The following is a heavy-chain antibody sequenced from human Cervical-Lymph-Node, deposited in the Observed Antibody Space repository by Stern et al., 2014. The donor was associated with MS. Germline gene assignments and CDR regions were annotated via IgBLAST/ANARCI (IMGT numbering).Heavy chain of an antibody. CDR3: AKLDVVDIVATFDY. V-gene: IGHV3-23*04. CDR1: GFTFSSYA. Sequence: VQLVESGGGLVQPGGSLRLSCAASGFTFSSYAMSWVRKAPGKGLERVSAIGGSGGSKYYADSVKGRFTISRDNSKNTLYLQMNSLRAEDTAVYYCAKLDVVDIVATFDYWGQGTLVTVSS. D-gene: IGHD5-12*01. J-gene: IGHJ4*02. CDR2: IGGSGGSK.